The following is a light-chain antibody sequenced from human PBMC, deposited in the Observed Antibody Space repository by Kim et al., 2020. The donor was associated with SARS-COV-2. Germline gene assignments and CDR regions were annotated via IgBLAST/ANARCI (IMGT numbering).Light chain of an antibody. Sequence: DIQMTQSPSTLSASVGDRVTVNCRASQSISDWVAWYQQKPGKAPKLLIYKASTLESGVPSRFSGSGSGSEFTLTITGLQPDDFATYYCQQYKTYWTFGQGTKV. CDR1: QSISDW. J-gene: IGKJ1*01. CDR2: KAS. CDR3: QQYKTYWT. V-gene: IGKV1-5*03.